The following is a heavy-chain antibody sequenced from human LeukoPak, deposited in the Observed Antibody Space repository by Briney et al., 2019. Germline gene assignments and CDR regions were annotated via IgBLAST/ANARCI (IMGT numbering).Heavy chain of an antibody. CDR1: GYSISSGYY. Sequence: SETLSLTRAVSGYSISSGYYWGWIRPPPGKGLEWIGSIYHSGSTYYNPSLKSRVTISVDTSKNQFSLKLSSVTAADTAVYYCAREGEYSYGYYYYYYMDVWGKGTTVTVSS. CDR2: IYHSGST. CDR3: AREGEYSYGYYYYYYMDV. J-gene: IGHJ6*03. D-gene: IGHD5-18*01. V-gene: IGHV4-38-2*02.